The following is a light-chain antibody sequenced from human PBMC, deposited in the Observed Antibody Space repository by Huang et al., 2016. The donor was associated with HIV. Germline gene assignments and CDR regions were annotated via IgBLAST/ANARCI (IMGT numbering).Light chain of an antibody. V-gene: IGKV1-39*01. Sequence: DIQMTQSPSSLSASVGDRVTITCRASQSISRSLNWYQQKPGKAPKLLIYAASSLQSGVPARFSGSGSGTDFTLIISSLQPEDFATYYCQQSYSTPTVGQGTKLEIK. CDR1: QSISRS. CDR2: AAS. J-gene: IGKJ2*01. CDR3: QQSYSTPT.